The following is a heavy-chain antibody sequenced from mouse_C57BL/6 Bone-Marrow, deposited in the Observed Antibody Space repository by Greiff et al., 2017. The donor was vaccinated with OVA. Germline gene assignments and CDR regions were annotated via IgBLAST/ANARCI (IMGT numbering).Heavy chain of an antibody. CDR1: GYTFTSYG. D-gene: IGHD1-1*01. CDR3: ARDYFYAMGY. Sequence: QVQLQQSGAELARPGASVKLSCKASGYTFTSYGISWVKQRTGQGLGWIGEIYPRSGNTYYNEKFKGKATLTADKSSSTAYMELRSLTSEDSAVYFCARDYFYAMGYWGQGTSVTVSS. J-gene: IGHJ4*01. CDR2: IYPRSGNT. V-gene: IGHV1-81*01.